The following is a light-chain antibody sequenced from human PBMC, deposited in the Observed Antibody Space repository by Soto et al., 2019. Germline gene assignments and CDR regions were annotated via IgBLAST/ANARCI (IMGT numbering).Light chain of an antibody. CDR1: QSVNSD. CDR2: DAS. J-gene: IGKJ4*01. Sequence: EIVLTQSPATLSLSPGERATLSCRASQSVNSDLAWYQQKPGQAPRLLIYDASNRATGIPARFSGSGSGTDFTLTISSLEPEDFAIYYCQQRYNWPPLTFGGGTKVEIK. CDR3: QQRYNWPPLT. V-gene: IGKV3-11*01.